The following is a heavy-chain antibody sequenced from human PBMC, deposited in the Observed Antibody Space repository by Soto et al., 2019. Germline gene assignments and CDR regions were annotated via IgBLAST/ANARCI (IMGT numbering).Heavy chain of an antibody. CDR3: TRGARIHWFDF. V-gene: IGHV3-23*01. CDR2: ISDAGRDT. J-gene: IGHJ5*01. D-gene: IGHD6-6*01. CDR1: GDTFNKYG. Sequence: SPRLSCAATGDTFNKYGMTWVRQPPGEGPEWVSSISDAGRDTFYADSVRGRFTISRDNSKNTLYLEMNSLGAEDTAIYYCTRGARIHWFDFRGQRTMVTVSS.